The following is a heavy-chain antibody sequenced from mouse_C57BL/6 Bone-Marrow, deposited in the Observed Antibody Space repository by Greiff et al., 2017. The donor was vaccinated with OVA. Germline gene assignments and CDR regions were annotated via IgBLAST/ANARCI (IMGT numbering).Heavy chain of an antibody. Sequence: EVQLQQSGPELVKPGASVKISCKASGYSFTGYYMNWVKQSPEQSLEWIGEINPSTGGTTYNQKFKAKATLTAEKSSSTVYMQLKSLTSEDSSVYYCASRCTYYGSSFSYWGQGTLVTVSA. D-gene: IGHD1-1*01. CDR3: ASRCTYYGSSFSY. CDR2: INPSTGGT. CDR1: GYSFTGYY. V-gene: IGHV1-42*01. J-gene: IGHJ3*01.